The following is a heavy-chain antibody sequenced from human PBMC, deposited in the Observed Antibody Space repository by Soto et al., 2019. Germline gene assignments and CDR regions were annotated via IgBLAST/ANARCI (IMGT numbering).Heavy chain of an antibody. D-gene: IGHD5-12*01. Sequence: QVQLVQSGAEVKKPGSSVKVSCKASGGTFSSYAISWVRQAPGQGLEWMGGIIPIFGTANYAQKFQGRVTINADESTSTAYMELSSLRCEDTAVYYCASYEMATTRAGAFDYWGQGTLVTVSS. CDR1: GGTFSSYA. J-gene: IGHJ4*02. CDR3: ASYEMATTRAGAFDY. V-gene: IGHV1-69*01. CDR2: IIPIFGTA.